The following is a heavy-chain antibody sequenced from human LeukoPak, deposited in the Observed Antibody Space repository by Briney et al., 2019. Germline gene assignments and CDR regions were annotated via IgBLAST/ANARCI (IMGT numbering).Heavy chain of an antibody. CDR1: GGSISSYY. V-gene: IGHV4-39*02. D-gene: IGHD6-6*01. Sequence: RTSETLSLTCTVSGGSISSYYWGWIRQPPGKGLEWIGSIYYSGSTYYNPSLKSRVTISVDTSKNQFSLKLSSVTAADTAVYYCARDAGSSATGFDYWGQGTLVTVSS. CDR2: IYYSGST. CDR3: ARDAGSSATGFDY. J-gene: IGHJ4*02.